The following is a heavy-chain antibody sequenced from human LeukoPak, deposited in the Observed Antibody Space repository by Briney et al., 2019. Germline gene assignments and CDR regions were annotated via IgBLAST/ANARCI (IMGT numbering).Heavy chain of an antibody. D-gene: IGHD3-10*01. V-gene: IGHV4-34*01. Sequence: SETLSLTCAVYGGSFSGYYWSWIRQPPGKGLEWIGEINHSGSTNYNPSLKSRVTISVDTSKNQFSLKLSSVTAADTAVYYCARGPGVLLANWFDPWGQGTLVTVSS. CDR3: ARGPGVLLANWFDP. CDR2: INHSGST. J-gene: IGHJ5*02. CDR1: GGSFSGYY.